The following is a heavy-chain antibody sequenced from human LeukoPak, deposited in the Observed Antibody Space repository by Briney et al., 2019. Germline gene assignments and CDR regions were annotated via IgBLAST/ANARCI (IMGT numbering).Heavy chain of an antibody. CDR3: ARHGTRYYYYYMDV. V-gene: IGHV4-34*01. J-gene: IGHJ6*03. Sequence: SETLSLTCGVYGGSFSGYYWTWIRQTPGKGLEWIGEINYSGSTNYNPSLKGRVTISVDASKNQFSLKLSSVTAADTAVYYCARHGTRYYYYYMDVWGKGTTVTISS. D-gene: IGHD1-26*01. CDR2: INYSGST. CDR1: GGSFSGYY.